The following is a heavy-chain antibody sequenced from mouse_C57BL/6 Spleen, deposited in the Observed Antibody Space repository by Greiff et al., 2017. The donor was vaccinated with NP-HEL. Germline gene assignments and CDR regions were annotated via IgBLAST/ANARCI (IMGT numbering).Heavy chain of an antibody. CDR3: ARSGDYGSSFFAY. J-gene: IGHJ3*01. Sequence: VQGVESGAELVKPGASVKMSCKASGYTFTTYPIEWMKQNHGKSLEWIGNFHPYNDDTKYNEKFKGKATLTVEKSSSTVYLELSRLTSDDSAVYYCARSGDYGSSFFAYWGQGTLVTVSA. CDR1: GYTFTTYP. V-gene: IGHV1-47*01. D-gene: IGHD1-1*01. CDR2: FHPYNDDT.